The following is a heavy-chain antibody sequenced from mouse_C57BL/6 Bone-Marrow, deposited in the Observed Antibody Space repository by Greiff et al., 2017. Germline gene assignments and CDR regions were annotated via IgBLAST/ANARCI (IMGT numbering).Heavy chain of an antibody. CDR1: GFSFNTYA. Sequence: EVKLQESGGGLVQPKGSLKLSCAASGFSFNTYAMNWVRQAPGKGLEWVARIRSKSNNYATYYADSVKDRFTISRDDSESMLYLQMNNLKTEDTAMYYCVRHDYYYGSSPYAMDYWGQGTSVTVSS. J-gene: IGHJ4*01. V-gene: IGHV10-1*01. CDR3: VRHDYYYGSSPYAMDY. D-gene: IGHD1-1*01. CDR2: IRSKSNNYAT.